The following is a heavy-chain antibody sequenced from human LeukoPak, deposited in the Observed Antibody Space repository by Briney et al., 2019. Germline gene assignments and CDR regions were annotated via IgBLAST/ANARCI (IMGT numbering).Heavy chain of an antibody. CDR1: GFTVSSNH. D-gene: IGHD3-10*01. J-gene: IGHJ4*02. CDR3: AQLRTSGSYSGKVFDY. CDR2: IYNGGST. Sequence: GGSLRLSCAASGFTVSSNHMSWVRQAPGKGLEWVSIIYNGGSTYYADSVKGRFTISRDNSKNTLYLQMNSLRAEDTAVYYCAQLRTSGSYSGKVFDYWGQGTLVTVSS. V-gene: IGHV3-53*01.